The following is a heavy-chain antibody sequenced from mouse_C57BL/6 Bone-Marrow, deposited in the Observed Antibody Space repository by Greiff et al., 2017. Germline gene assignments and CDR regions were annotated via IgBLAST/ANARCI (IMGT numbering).Heavy chain of an antibody. V-gene: IGHV1-54*01. Sequence: VKLQESGAELVRPGTSVKVSCKASGYAFTNYLIEWVKQRPGQGLEWIGVINPGSGGTNYNEKFKGKATLTADKSSSTAYMQLSSLTSEDSAVYFCARIYPWFAYWGQGTLVTVSA. CDR1: GYAFTNYL. J-gene: IGHJ3*01. CDR3: ARIYPWFAY. CDR2: INPGSGGT. D-gene: IGHD2-3*01.